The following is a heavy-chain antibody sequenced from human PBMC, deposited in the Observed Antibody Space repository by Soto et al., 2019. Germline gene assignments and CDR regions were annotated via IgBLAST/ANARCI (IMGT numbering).Heavy chain of an antibody. CDR1: GFTFSDYY. Sequence: GGSLRLSCAASGFTFSDYYMSWIRQAPGKGLEWVSYISSSSSYTNYADSVKGRFTISRDNAKNSLYLQMNSLRAEDTAVYYCARANGCSGGSCYTNWFDPWGQGTLVTVSS. J-gene: IGHJ5*02. CDR2: ISSSSSYT. V-gene: IGHV3-11*06. CDR3: ARANGCSGGSCYTNWFDP. D-gene: IGHD2-15*01.